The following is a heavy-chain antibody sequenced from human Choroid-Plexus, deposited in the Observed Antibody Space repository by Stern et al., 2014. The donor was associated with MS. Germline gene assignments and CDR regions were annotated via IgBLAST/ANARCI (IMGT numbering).Heavy chain of an antibody. D-gene: IGHD2/OR15-2a*01. J-gene: IGHJ5*02. CDR2: VSYDGSNK. CDR3: AKDRQYLTYFFAH. V-gene: IGHV3-30*18. Sequence: VQLVESGGGVVQPGRPLRLSCVASGFTFGSCAMHWVRQAPGKGLEWVAGVSYDGSNKYYADSVKGRFTISRDNSTNTLYMHMSSLRPEDTAVYYCAKDRQYLTYFFAHWGQGSLVTVSS. CDR1: GFTFGSCA.